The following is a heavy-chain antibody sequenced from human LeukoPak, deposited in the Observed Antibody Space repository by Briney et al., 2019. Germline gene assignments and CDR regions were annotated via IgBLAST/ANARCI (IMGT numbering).Heavy chain of an antibody. J-gene: IGHJ4*02. Sequence: GGSLRLSCAASGFTFSSYAMSWVRQAPGKGLEWVSAISGSGGSTYYADSVKGRFTISRDNSKNTLYLQMNSLRPEDTAVYYCAKGSSSHQSFDYWGQGTLVTVSS. D-gene: IGHD6-13*01. CDR2: ISGSGGST. CDR1: GFTFSSYA. V-gene: IGHV3-23*01. CDR3: AKGSSSHQSFDY.